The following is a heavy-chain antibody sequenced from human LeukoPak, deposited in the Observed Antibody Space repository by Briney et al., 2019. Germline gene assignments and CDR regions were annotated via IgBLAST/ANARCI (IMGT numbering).Heavy chain of an antibody. Sequence: GGSLRLSCAASGFTVSSNYMSWVRQAPGKGLEWVSVIYSGGSTYYADSVKGRFTISRDNSKNTLYLEMNSLGRDDTAVYYCARQGVVGAFDIWGQGTMVTVSS. CDR1: GFTVSSNY. CDR2: IYSGGST. D-gene: IGHD2-15*01. V-gene: IGHV3-53*05. J-gene: IGHJ3*02. CDR3: ARQGVVGAFDI.